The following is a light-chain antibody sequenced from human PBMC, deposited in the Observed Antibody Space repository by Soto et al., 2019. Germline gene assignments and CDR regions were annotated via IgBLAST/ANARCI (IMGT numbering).Light chain of an antibody. Sequence: VLTQSPGPLSLSPGARATPSCRAVQTVGGNYLAWYQQKPGQAPRLLIYGASSRATGIPDRFSGSGSGTDFSLTISRLEPEDFAVYYCQQYGGSPLITFGQGTRLEIK. V-gene: IGKV3-20*01. CDR3: QQYGGSPLIT. CDR1: QTVGGNY. J-gene: IGKJ5*01. CDR2: GAS.